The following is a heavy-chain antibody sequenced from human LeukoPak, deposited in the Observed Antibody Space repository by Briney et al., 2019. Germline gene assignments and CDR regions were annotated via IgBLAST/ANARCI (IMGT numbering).Heavy chain of an antibody. J-gene: IGHJ4*02. CDR1: GITLNNYG. D-gene: IGHD3-10*01. V-gene: IGHV3-23*01. CDR2: ISDRGGST. CDR3: AKRGVVVRVILVGFHEEAYYFES. Sequence: GGSLRLSCAVSGITLNNYGMTWVRQAPGKGLEWVAGISDRGGSTKYADSVKGRFTISRDNPKNTLYLQMNSLRAEDTAVYFCAKRGVVVRVILVGFHEEAYYFESWGQGALVTVSS.